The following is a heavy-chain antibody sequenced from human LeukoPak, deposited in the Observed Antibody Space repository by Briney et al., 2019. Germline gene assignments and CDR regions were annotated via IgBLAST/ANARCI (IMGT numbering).Heavy chain of an antibody. V-gene: IGHV4-59*01. CDR2: IYYSGST. Sequence: SETLSLTCTVSGGSISSYYWSWIRQPPGKGLEWIGYIYYSGSTNYNPSLKSRVTISVDTSKNQFSLKLSSVTAADTAVYYCARGLADTIFGVAGLLSEDINWFDPWGQGTLVTVSS. CDR3: ARGLADTIFGVAGLLSEDINWFDP. D-gene: IGHD3-3*01. J-gene: IGHJ5*02. CDR1: GGSISSYY.